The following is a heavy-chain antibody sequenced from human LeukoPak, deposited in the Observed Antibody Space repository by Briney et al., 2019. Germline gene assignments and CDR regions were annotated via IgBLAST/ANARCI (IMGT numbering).Heavy chain of an antibody. D-gene: IGHD1-26*01. V-gene: IGHV3-23*01. Sequence: KPGGSLRLSCAASGFTFSSYAMSWVRQAPGKGLEWVSAISGSGGSTYYADSVKGRFTISRDNSKNTLCLQMNSLRAEDTAVYYCAKESGSQGGAYFDYWGQGTLVTVSS. CDR2: ISGSGGST. CDR1: GFTFSSYA. J-gene: IGHJ4*02. CDR3: AKESGSQGGAYFDY.